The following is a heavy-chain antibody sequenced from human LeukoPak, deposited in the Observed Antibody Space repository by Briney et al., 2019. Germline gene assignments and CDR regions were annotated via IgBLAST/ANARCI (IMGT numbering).Heavy chain of an antibody. D-gene: IGHD6-13*01. V-gene: IGHV4-38-2*02. Sequence: SETLSLTCTVSGYSISSGYYWGWIRQPPGKGLEWIGSIYHSGSTYYNPSLKSRVTISVDTSKNQFSLKLSSVTAADTAVYYCARGIAAAAQNAFDIWGQGTMVTVSS. CDR1: GYSISSGYY. CDR3: ARGIAAAAQNAFDI. J-gene: IGHJ3*02. CDR2: IYHSGST.